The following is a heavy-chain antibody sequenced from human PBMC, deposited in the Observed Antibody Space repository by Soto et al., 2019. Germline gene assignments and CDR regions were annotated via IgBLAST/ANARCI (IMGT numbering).Heavy chain of an antibody. V-gene: IGHV3-48*02. CDR3: ARVXXAXGXXXAXXYALDV. CDR2: ITSSGSTI. Sequence: EVKMVESGGGLVQPGGSLSLSCEVSGFTLSTYSMNWVRQAPGKGLEWVSFITSSGSTIYYADSVKGRFTVSRDNAKNSLFLQMNSLRDEDTAVYYCARVXXAXGXXXAXXYALDVWGQGTTVTVSS. J-gene: IGHJ6*02. CDR1: GFTLSTYS.